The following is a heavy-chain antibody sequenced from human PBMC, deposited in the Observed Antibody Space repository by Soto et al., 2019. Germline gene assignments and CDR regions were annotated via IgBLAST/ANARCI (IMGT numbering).Heavy chain of an antibody. CDR1: GGTFSSYA. CDR3: ARGRYVVVPAASSKEYYYGMDV. V-gene: IGHV1-69*01. CDR2: IIPIFGTA. D-gene: IGHD2-2*01. J-gene: IGHJ6*02. Sequence: QVQLVQSGAEVKKPGSSVKVSCKASGGTFSSYAISWVRQAPGQGLEWMGGIIPIFGTANYAQKFQGRVTITADESTSTAYMELSRLRSEDTAVYYCARGRYVVVPAASSKEYYYGMDVWGQGTTVTVSS.